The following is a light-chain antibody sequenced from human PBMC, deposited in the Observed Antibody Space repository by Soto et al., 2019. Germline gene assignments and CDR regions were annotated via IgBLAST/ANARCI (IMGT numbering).Light chain of an antibody. Sequence: EVVLTQSPATLSLSPGERATLSCRASQSLSTYLAWYQQKPGLAPRLLIYDSSNRSTGIPARFSGSGSGTDFTLTISSLEPEDFAVYYCQQRYNWPPLTFGGGTRVEIK. V-gene: IGKV3-11*01. CDR2: DSS. CDR3: QQRYNWPPLT. CDR1: QSLSTY. J-gene: IGKJ4*01.